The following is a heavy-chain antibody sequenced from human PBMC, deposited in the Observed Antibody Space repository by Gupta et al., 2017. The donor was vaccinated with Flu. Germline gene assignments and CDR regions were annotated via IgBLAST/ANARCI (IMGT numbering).Heavy chain of an antibody. CDR2: INRSGST. J-gene: IGHJ4*02. V-gene: IGHV4-34*01. Sequence: RQSPGNGLEWIGEINRSGSTTYNPSLERRVTISVDASKSQFFLKVTSVTAADTAIYYCARGTYSSSWSSNFDSWGQGTLVTVSS. CDR3: ARGTYSSSWSSNFDS. D-gene: IGHD6-13*01.